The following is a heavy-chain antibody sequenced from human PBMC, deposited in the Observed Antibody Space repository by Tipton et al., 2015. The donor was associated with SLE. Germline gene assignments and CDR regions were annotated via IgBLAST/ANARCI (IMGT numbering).Heavy chain of an antibody. V-gene: IGHV4-61*02. CDR2: VYPSGTT. J-gene: IGHJ1*01. CDR1: GVSISRGAFS. D-gene: IGHD5-12*01. Sequence: TLSLTCTVSGVSISRGAFSWNWIRPPAGKGLDDLGRVYPSGTTNYNSLFQSRVTMSVDTSKNQFSLNLSSVTAADAAVYSCVGRVGYVQGPVHGGQGTLV. CDR3: VGRVGYVQGPVH.